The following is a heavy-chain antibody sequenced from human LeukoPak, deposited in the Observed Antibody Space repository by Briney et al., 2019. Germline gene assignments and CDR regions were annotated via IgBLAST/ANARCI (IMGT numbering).Heavy chain of an antibody. J-gene: IGHJ4*02. CDR1: GLTFSNYW. Sequence: GGSLRLSCAASGLTFSNYWMDWVRQAPGKGLEWVANIKQDGSEKNYVDSVKGRFIISRDNAKNSLYLQMNSLRAEDTAVYYCARDAGSGFYPDYWGQGTLVTVSS. CDR3: ARDAGSGFYPDY. CDR2: IKQDGSEK. V-gene: IGHV3-7*03. D-gene: IGHD3-22*01.